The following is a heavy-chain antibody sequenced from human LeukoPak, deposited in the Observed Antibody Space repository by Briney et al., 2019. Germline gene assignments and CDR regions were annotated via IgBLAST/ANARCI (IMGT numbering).Heavy chain of an antibody. D-gene: IGHD3-22*01. V-gene: IGHV1-8*01. CDR3: ARVPYYYDSSSPRVFDY. Sequence: ASVKVSCKASGYTFTSYDINWVRQATGQGLEWMGWMNPNSGNTGYAQKFQGRVTMTTDTSTSTAYMELRSLRSGDTAVYYCARVPYYYDSSSPRVFDYWGQGTLVTVSS. CDR1: GYTFTSYD. CDR2: MNPNSGNT. J-gene: IGHJ4*02.